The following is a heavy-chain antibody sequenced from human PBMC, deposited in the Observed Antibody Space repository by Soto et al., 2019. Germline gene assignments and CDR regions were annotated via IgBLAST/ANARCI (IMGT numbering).Heavy chain of an antibody. CDR3: ARAADEAVAGTLVN. J-gene: IGHJ4*02. CDR1: GGSISGYY. D-gene: IGHD6-19*01. Sequence: SETLSLTCTVSGGSISGYYWSWIRQPPGKGLEWIGYMYNTGSTVYNPSFKSRVTISVDTSKNQFSLKLNSVTAADTAVYYCARAADEAVAGTLVNWGQGTLVTVSS. CDR2: MYNTGST. V-gene: IGHV4-59*01.